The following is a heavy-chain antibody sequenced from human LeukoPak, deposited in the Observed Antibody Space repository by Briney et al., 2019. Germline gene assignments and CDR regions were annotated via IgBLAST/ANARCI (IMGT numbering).Heavy chain of an antibody. CDR3: AKTQGMGSSWYYFDY. D-gene: IGHD6-13*01. J-gene: IGHJ4*02. V-gene: IGHV3-30*18. CDR1: GFTFSSYG. Sequence: GGSLRLSCAPSGFTFSSYGMHWVRQAPGKGLEWVAVISYDGSNKYYADSVKGRFTISRDNSKNTLYLQMNSLRAEDTAVYYCAKTQGMGSSWYYFDYWGQGTLVTVSS. CDR2: ISYDGSNK.